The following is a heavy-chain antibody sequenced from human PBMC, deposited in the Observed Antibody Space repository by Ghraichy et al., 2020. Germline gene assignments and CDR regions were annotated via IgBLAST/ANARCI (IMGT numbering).Heavy chain of an antibody. CDR3: AKEMDTRGWYSADY. D-gene: IGHD6-19*01. J-gene: IGHJ4*02. V-gene: IGHV3-23*01. CDR2: IRGSGVNT. CDR1: GFTFSNYA. Sequence: AGSLRLSCAASGFTFSNYAMSWLRQPPGKGLEWVSAIRGSGVNTYYADSVKGRFTVSRDNSKNSLYLQMNSLRAEDTAVYYCAKEMDTRGWYSADYWGQGTLVTVSS.